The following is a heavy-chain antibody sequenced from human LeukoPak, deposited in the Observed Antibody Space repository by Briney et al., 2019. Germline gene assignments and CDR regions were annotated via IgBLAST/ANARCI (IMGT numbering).Heavy chain of an antibody. J-gene: IGHJ5*02. D-gene: IGHD5-18*01. CDR3: AREAAMVISPYNWFDP. CDR1: GGTFSSYA. Sequence: ASVKVSCKASGGTFSSYAISWVRQAPGQGLEWMGRIIPILGIANYAQKFQGRVTITADKSTSTAYMELSSLRPEDTAVYYCAREAAMVISPYNWFDPWGQGTLVTVSS. V-gene: IGHV1-69*04. CDR2: IIPILGIA.